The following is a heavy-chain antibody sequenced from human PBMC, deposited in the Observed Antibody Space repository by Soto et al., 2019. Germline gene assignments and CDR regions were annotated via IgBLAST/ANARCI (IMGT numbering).Heavy chain of an antibody. J-gene: IGHJ4*02. Sequence: SETLSLTCTVSDYSISSDYYWGWIRQSPGNGLEWIASFYHTGSTHYNPSLKSRVTISVDTSKNQFSLKLSSVTAADTAVYYCASQGVAARAEFDYWGQGTLVTVSS. V-gene: IGHV4-38-2*02. CDR1: DYSISSDYY. D-gene: IGHD6-6*01. CDR2: FYHTGST. CDR3: ASQGVAARAEFDY.